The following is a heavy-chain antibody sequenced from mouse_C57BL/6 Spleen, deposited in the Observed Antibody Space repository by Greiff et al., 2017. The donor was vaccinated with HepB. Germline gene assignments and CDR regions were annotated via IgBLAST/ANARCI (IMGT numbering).Heavy chain of an antibody. V-gene: IGHV1-47*01. D-gene: IGHD4-1*01. CDR3: ARINWDYYAMDY. CDR1: GYTFTTYP. J-gene: IGHJ4*01. CDR2: FHPYNDDT. Sequence: VQGVESGAELVKPGASVKMSCKASGYTFTTYPIEWMKQNHGKSLEWIGNFHPYNDDTKYNEKFKGKATLTVEKSSSTVYLELSRLTSDDSAVYYCARINWDYYAMDYWGQGTSVTVSS.